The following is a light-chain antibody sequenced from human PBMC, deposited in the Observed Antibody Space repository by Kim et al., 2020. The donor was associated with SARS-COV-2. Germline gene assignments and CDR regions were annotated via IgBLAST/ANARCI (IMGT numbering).Light chain of an antibody. V-gene: IGKV3-11*01. J-gene: IGKJ5*01. CDR1: HSIGNS. CDR2: DAS. Sequence: EIVLTQSPATLSLSPGERATLSCRASHSIGNSLAWYQQKPGQTPRLLIHDASNGATDIPARFSGSGSGTDFTLTISSLEPEDFAVYFCQQRSNWPPTFGQGTRLEIK. CDR3: QQRSNWPPT.